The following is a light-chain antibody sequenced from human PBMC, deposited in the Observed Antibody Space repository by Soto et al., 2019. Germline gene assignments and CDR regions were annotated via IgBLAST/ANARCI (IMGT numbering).Light chain of an antibody. V-gene: IGKV3-11*01. CDR2: ATS. CDR3: QQYNSYPLT. CDR1: QSIGNY. J-gene: IGKJ2*01. Sequence: EVVLTQSPATLSLSPGEGATLSCRASQSIGNYLAWYQQKPGQAPRLLIYATSNRATGIPARFSGSGSGTDFTLTISSLEPEDFATYYCQQYNSYPLTFGQGTKLEIK.